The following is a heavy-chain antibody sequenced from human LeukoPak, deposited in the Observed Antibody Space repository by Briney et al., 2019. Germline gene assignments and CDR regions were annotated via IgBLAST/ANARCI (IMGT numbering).Heavy chain of an antibody. Sequence: PGRSLRLSCAASGFTFSSYGMHWVRQAPGKGLEWVAVIWHDGSNKYYADSVKGRFTISRDNSKNTLYLQMNSLRAEDTAVYYCARDGGYCSGGSCYSYYFDYWGQGTLVTVSS. CDR2: IWHDGSNK. D-gene: IGHD2-15*01. J-gene: IGHJ4*02. V-gene: IGHV3-33*01. CDR1: GFTFSSYG. CDR3: ARDGGYCSGGSCYSYYFDY.